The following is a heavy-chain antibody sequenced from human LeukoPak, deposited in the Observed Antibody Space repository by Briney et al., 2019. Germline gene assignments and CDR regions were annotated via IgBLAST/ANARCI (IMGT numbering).Heavy chain of an antibody. V-gene: IGHV4-34*01. CDR3: ARDNGNKYYFDY. CDR1: GGSFSGYY. J-gene: IGHJ4*02. CDR2: INHSGST. D-gene: IGHD2-8*01. Sequence: SETLSLTCAVYGGSFSGYYWSWIRQPPGKGLEWIGEINHSGSTNYNPSLKSRVTISVDTSKNQFSLKLSSVTAADTAVYYCARDNGNKYYFDYWGQGTLVTVSS.